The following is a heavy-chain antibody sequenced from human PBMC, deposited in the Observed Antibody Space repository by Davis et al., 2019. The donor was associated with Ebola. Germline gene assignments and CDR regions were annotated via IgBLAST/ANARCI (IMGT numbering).Heavy chain of an antibody. J-gene: IGHJ5*02. CDR2: INHSGST. CDR3: ARAVGRGAWFDP. D-gene: IGHD3-10*01. CDR1: GGSFSGYY. V-gene: IGHV4-34*01. Sequence: MPSETLSLTCAVYGGSFSGYYWSWIRQPPGKGLEWIGEINHSGSTNYNPSLKSRVTISVDTSKNQFSLKLSSVTAADTAVYSCARAVGRGAWFDPWGQGTLVTVSS.